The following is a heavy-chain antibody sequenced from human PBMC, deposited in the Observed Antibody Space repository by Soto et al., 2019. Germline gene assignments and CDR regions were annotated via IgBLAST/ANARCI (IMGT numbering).Heavy chain of an antibody. J-gene: IGHJ4*02. CDR2: ISGSGGST. CDR1: GFTFSSYA. V-gene: IGHV3-23*01. Sequence: EVQLLESGGGLVQPGGSLRLSCAASGFTFSSYAMSWVRQAPGKGLEWVSAISGSGGSTYYADSVKGRFTISRDKSKNPLYLQMNSLRAADTAVYYCAKDPWGTVTIGLYWGQGTLVTVSS. CDR3: AKDPWGTVTIGLY. D-gene: IGHD4-17*01.